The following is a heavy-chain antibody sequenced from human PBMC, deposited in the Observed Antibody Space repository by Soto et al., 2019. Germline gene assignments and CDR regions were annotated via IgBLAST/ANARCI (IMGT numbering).Heavy chain of an antibody. CDR1: GGSVSSGSYY. D-gene: IGHD4-17*01. CDR3: AREPTTVTNYYYYALDV. Sequence: SETLSLTCTVSGGSVSSGSYYWSWIRQPPGKGLEWIGYIYYSGSTNYNPSLKSRVTISVDTSKNQFSLKLSSVTAADTAVYYCAREPTTVTNYYYYALDVWGQGTTLTVSS. V-gene: IGHV4-61*01. CDR2: IYYSGST. J-gene: IGHJ6*02.